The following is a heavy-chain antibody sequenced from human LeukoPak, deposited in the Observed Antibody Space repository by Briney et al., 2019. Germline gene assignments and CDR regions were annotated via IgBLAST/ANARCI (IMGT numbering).Heavy chain of an antibody. CDR2: IFSRGSF. J-gene: IGHJ4*02. CDR3: ARASDSSGYYDLDY. CDR1: GGSISNYY. D-gene: IGHD3-22*01. Sequence: SETLSLTCSVSGGSISNYYWSWIRQPPGKGLECFGYIFSRGSFNYSPSLKSRVTISVDTSKNQFSLKLSSVTAADTAVYYCARASDSSGYYDLDYWGQGTLVTVSS. V-gene: IGHV4-59*01.